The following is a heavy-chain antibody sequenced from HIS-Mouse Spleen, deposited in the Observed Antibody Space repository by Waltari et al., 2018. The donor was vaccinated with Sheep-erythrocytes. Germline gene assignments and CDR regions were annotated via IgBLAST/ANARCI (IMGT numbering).Heavy chain of an antibody. CDR1: GYTFTGYY. J-gene: IGHJ3*02. Sequence: QVQLGQSGAEVKKPGASVKVSCMASGYTFTGYYLHWVRQAPGQGLECMGWNNPISGGRNHEQKFTGRVTMNRDTSISTVYMWLSRLRSDDTAVYYCARGYYDFWSGSALGAFDIWGQGTMVTVSS. D-gene: IGHD3-3*01. CDR3: ARGYYDFWSGSALGAFDI. V-gene: IGHV1-2*02. CDR2: NNPISGGR.